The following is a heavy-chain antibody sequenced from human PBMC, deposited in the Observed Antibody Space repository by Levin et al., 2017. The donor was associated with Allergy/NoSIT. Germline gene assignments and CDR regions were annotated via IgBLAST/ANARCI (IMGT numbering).Heavy chain of an antibody. D-gene: IGHD6-19*01. CDR3: ARDQGSSDWYGWIDS. Sequence: PSETLSLTCTVSGDSISNYHWNWLRQPPGKELEWIGCLYYSGSTKYNPSLKSRVTISVDATKNQFSLKLSSVTAADTAVYYCARDQGSSDWYGWIDSWGQGTLVTVSS. J-gene: IGHJ5*01. CDR2: LYYSGST. V-gene: IGHV4-59*01. CDR1: GDSISNYH.